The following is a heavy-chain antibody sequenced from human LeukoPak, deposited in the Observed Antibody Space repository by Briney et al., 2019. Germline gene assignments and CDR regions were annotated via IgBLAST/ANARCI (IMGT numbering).Heavy chain of an antibody. CDR1: GDTFIRYG. CDR2: INPTGDST. CDR3: ARDNSVDDNAWWFDP. V-gene: IGHV1-46*01. Sequence: GAPVKVSCKASGDTFIRYGISWVRQAPGQGLEWMGLINPTGDSTGYAQKFQGRVTMTRDMSTSTDYLELSSLRSEDTAIYYCARDNSVDDNAWWFDPWGQGTLVTVSS. J-gene: IGHJ5*02. D-gene: IGHD3-22*01.